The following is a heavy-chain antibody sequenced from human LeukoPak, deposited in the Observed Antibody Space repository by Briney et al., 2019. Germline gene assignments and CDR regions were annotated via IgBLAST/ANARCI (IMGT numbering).Heavy chain of an antibody. CDR3: ARDQYSYAHAAH. Sequence: GGSLRLSCAASGFTFINACMSWVRQAPGKGLEWVSVIYSGGTTYYADSVKGRFTISRDNSKNTLHLQMNSLRAEDTAVYYCARDQYSYAHAAHWGQGTLVTVSS. D-gene: IGHD5-18*01. J-gene: IGHJ1*01. V-gene: IGHV3-66*01. CDR2: IYSGGTT. CDR1: GFTFINAC.